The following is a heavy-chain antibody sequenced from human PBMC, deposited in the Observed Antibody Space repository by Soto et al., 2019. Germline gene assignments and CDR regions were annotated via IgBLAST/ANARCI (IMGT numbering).Heavy chain of an antibody. CDR3: AKDYDYGDYVPFDY. V-gene: IGHV3-23*01. CDR2: ITDSGSNK. J-gene: IGHJ4*02. D-gene: IGHD4-17*01. CDR1: GFTFSSYA. Sequence: GGSLRLSCAASGFTFSSYAMHWVRQAPGKGLEWVSVITDSGSNKYYADSVKGRFTISRDNSKNTLYLQMNSLRAEDTAVYYCAKDYDYGDYVPFDYWGQGTLVTVSS.